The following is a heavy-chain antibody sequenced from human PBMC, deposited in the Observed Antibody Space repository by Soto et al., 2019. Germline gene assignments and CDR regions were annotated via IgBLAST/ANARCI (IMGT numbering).Heavy chain of an antibody. CDR1: GYTFTNYD. D-gene: IGHD3-9*01. Sequence: ASVKVSCKTSGYTFTNYDINWVRQAPGQGLEWMGWISAYNGNTNYAQKLQGRVTMTTDTSTSTAYMELRSLRSDDKAVYYCARDLVSVLTGYYAAFDIWGQGTMVTVSS. V-gene: IGHV1-18*01. J-gene: IGHJ3*02. CDR2: ISAYNGNT. CDR3: ARDLVSVLTGYYAAFDI.